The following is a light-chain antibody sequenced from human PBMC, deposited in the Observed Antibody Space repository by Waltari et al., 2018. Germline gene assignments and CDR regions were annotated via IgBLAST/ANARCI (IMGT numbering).Light chain of an antibody. CDR1: QRFSNF. CDR2: AAS. Sequence: DIQMTQSPSSLSASVGDRVTITCRASQRFSNFLNWYQQKPGKAPKLLIYAASRLQSGVPSRFSASGSGTDFTLTISSPQPEDFATYFCQQSYSSLYTFGQGTKLEI. CDR3: QQSYSSLYT. J-gene: IGKJ2*01. V-gene: IGKV1-39*01.